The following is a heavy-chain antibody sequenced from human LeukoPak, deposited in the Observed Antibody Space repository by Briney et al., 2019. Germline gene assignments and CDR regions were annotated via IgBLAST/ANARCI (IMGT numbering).Heavy chain of an antibody. CDR3: ARCRDGYNYYFDY. CDR2: IIPIFGTA. J-gene: IGHJ4*02. Sequence: ASVKVSCKASGGTFSSYAISWVRQAPGQGLEWMGRIIPIFGTANYAQKFQGRVTVATDESTSTAYMELSSLRSEDTAVYYCARCRDGYNYYFDYWGQGTLVTVSS. CDR1: GGTFSSYA. V-gene: IGHV1-69*05. D-gene: IGHD5-24*01.